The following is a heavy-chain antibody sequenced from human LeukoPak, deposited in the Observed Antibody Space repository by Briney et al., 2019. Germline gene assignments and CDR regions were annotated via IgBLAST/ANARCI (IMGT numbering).Heavy chain of an antibody. Sequence: GASVKVSCKASGGTFSSYAISWVRQAPGQGLEWMGGIIPIFGTANYAQKFQGRATITADESTSTAYMELSSLRSEDTAVYYCARGDYSSSWYLPANWGQGTLVTVSS. V-gene: IGHV1-69*13. CDR2: IIPIFGTA. CDR3: ARGDYSSSWYLPAN. CDR1: GGTFSSYA. D-gene: IGHD6-13*01. J-gene: IGHJ4*02.